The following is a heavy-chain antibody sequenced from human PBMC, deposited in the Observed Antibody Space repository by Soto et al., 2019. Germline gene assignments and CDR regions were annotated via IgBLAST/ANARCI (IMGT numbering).Heavy chain of an antibody. CDR3: ARGWGVPYYYDSSGSSDAFDI. CDR1: GYTFTGYY. D-gene: IGHD3-22*01. J-gene: IGHJ3*02. V-gene: IGHV1-2*02. CDR2: INPNSGGT. Sequence: ASVKVSCKASGYTFTGYYMHWVRQAPGQGLEWMGWINPNSGGTNYAQKFQGRVTMTRDTSISTAYMELSRLRSDDTAVYYCARGWGVPYYYDSSGSSDAFDIWGQGTRVTVS.